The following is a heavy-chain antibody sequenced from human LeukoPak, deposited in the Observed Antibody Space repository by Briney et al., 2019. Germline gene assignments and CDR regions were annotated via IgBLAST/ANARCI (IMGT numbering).Heavy chain of an antibody. J-gene: IGHJ5*02. CDR1: GFTFSSYG. CDR3: AKQSGSVGATNWFDP. CDR2: ISGSGGST. Sequence: GGSLRLSCAASGFTFSSYGMSWVRQAPGKGLEWVSVISGSGGSTYYADSVKGRFTISRDNSKNTLYLQMNSLGAEDTAIYYCAKQSGSVGATNWFDPWGQGTLVTVSS. V-gene: IGHV3-23*01. D-gene: IGHD1-26*01.